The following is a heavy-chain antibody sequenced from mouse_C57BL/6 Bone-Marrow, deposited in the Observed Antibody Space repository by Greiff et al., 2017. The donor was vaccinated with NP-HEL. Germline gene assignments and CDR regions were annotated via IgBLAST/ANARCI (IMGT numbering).Heavy chain of an antibody. J-gene: IGHJ3*01. CDR3: ARNDSYYLAWFAY. V-gene: IGHV1-19*01. D-gene: IGHD2-3*01. CDR2: INPYNGGT. Sequence: EVQLQQSGPVLVKPGASVKMSCKASGYTFTDYYMNWVKQSHGKSLEWIGVINPYNGGTSYNQKFKGKATLTVDKSSSTAYMELNSLTSEDSAVYYCARNDSYYLAWFAYWGQGTLVTVSA. CDR1: GYTFTDYY.